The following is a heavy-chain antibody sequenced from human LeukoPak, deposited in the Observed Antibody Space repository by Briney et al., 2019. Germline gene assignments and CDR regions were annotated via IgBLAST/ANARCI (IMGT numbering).Heavy chain of an antibody. CDR1: GFTFSSYS. Sequence: GGSLRLSCAASGFTFSSYSMNWVRQAPGKGLDWVSSISSSSSYIYYADSVKGRYTISRDNAKNSLYLQMNSLRAEDTAVYYCARRPYYCGGGGEYFDYWGQGTLVTVSS. J-gene: IGHJ4*02. V-gene: IGHV3-21*01. CDR3: ARRPYYCGGGGEYFDY. CDR2: ISSSSSYI. D-gene: IGHD3-10*01.